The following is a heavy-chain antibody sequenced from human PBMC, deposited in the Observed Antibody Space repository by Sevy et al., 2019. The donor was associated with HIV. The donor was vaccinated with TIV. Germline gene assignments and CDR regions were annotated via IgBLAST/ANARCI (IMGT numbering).Heavy chain of an antibody. CDR1: GFTFSSYA. CDR3: ARGPLDSSGWYGRIYYYYGMDV. Sequence: GGSLRLSCAASGFTFSSYAMHWVRQAPGKGLEWVAVISYDGSNKYYADSVKGRFTISRDNSKNTLYLQMNSLRAEDTAVYYCARGPLDSSGWYGRIYYYYGMDVWGQGTTVTVSS. V-gene: IGHV3-30*04. CDR2: ISYDGSNK. D-gene: IGHD6-19*01. J-gene: IGHJ6*02.